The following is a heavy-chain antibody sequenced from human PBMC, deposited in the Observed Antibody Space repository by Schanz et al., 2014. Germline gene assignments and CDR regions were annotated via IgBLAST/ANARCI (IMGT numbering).Heavy chain of an antibody. J-gene: IGHJ5*01. CDR1: GITLSGYG. Sequence: QVQLVESGGGVVQPGRSLRLSCAASGITLSGYGLHWVRQAPGKGLEWVALIWYDGSNEYYADSVKGRFIVSRDNSKNTLYLEMNRLRVDDTAVYYCSKDKQGSRSDDSWGQGTLXTVSS. D-gene: IGHD2-15*01. V-gene: IGHV3-33*06. CDR2: IWYDGSNE. CDR3: SKDKQGSRSDDS.